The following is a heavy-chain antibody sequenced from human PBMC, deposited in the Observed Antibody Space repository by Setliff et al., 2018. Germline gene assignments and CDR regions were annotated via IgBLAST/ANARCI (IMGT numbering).Heavy chain of an antibody. CDR3: ARVRRVVIAYYYYMDV. D-gene: IGHD2-21*01. V-gene: IGHV4-34*01. CDR1: GGSFSGYY. J-gene: IGHJ6*03. Sequence: SETLSLTCAVYGGSFSGYYWSWTRQPPGKGLEWIGEINHSGSTNYNPSLKSRVTISVDTSKNQFSLKLSSVTAADTAVYYCARVRRVVIAYYYYMDVWGKGTTVTVPS. CDR2: INHSGST.